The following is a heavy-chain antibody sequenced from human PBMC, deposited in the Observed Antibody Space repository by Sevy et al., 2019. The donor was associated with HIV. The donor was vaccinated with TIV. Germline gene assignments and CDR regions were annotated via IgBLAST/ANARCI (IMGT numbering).Heavy chain of an antibody. CDR3: ARDLLVSGSSWPYYYYYYGMDV. CDR2: ISSSSSTI. D-gene: IGHD6-13*01. J-gene: IGHJ6*02. V-gene: IGHV3-48*01. CDR1: GFTFSSYS. Sequence: GGSLRLSCAASGFTFSSYSMNWVRQAPGKGLEWVSYISSSSSTIYYADSVKGRFTISRDNAKNSLYLQMNSLRAEDMAVYYCARDLLVSGSSWPYYYYYYGMDVWGQGTTVTVSS.